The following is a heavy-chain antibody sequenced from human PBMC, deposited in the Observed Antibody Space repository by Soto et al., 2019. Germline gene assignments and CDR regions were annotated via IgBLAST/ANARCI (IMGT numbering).Heavy chain of an antibody. D-gene: IGHD4-17*01. Sequence: SETLSLTCTVSGGSVSSGSYYWSWIRQPPGNGLEWIGYIYYSGSTNYNPSLKSRVTISVDTSKNQFSLKLSSVTAADTAVYYCARAHYGDYAWFDPWGQGTLVTVSS. CDR2: IYYSGST. CDR3: ARAHYGDYAWFDP. J-gene: IGHJ5*02. V-gene: IGHV4-61*01. CDR1: GGSVSSGSYY.